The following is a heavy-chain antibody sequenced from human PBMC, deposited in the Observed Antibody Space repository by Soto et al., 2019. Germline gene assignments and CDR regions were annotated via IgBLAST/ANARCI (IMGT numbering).Heavy chain of an antibody. J-gene: IGHJ6*02. CDR3: ARGSSSSRSFYYYGLDV. D-gene: IGHD6-6*01. Sequence: PGGSLRLSCAASEFTFSDHYMDWVRQAPGKGLEWIGRIRDKANSYTTEYAASVKGRFSVSRDDSESSLYLQMNSLKTDDTATYYCARGSSSSRSFYYYGLDVWGQGTTVTVS. V-gene: IGHV3-72*01. CDR1: EFTFSDHY. CDR2: IRDKANSYTT.